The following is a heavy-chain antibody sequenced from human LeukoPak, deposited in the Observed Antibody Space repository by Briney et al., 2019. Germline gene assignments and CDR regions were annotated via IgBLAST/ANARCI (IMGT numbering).Heavy chain of an antibody. CDR2: ITGSGDTT. CDR1: GFIFRNYA. V-gene: IGHV3-23*01. CDR3: AKWGDYDILTGYYVSDF. Sequence: PGGSLRLSWAASGFIFRNYATSWVRQAPGKGLEWVSAITGSGDTTYYADSVKGRFTISRDNSKNTLYVEMNTLRAEDTAVYYCAKWGDYDILTGYYVSDFWGQGTLVTVSS. J-gene: IGHJ4*02. D-gene: IGHD3-9*01.